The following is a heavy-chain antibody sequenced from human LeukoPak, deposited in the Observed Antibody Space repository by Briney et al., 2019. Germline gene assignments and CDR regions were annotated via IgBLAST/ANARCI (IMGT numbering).Heavy chain of an antibody. CDR2: IIPIFGTA. J-gene: IGHJ6*04. CDR1: GGTFSSYA. Sequence: ASVKVSCKASGGTFSSYAISWVRQAPGQGLEWMGGIIPIFGTANYAQKFQGRVTITADKSASTAYMELSSLRSEDTAVYYCGRGYCSGGSCYSFGMDVWGKGTTVTVSS. V-gene: IGHV1-69*06. CDR3: GRGYCSGGSCYSFGMDV. D-gene: IGHD2-15*01.